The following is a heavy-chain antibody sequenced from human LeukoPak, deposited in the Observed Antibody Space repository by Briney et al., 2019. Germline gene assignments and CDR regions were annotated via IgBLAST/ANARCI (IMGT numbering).Heavy chain of an antibody. J-gene: IGHJ4*02. Sequence: GGSLRLSCATSGFTFDDYAMHWVRQAPGKGLEWVSLISGDGVSTSYADSVKSRFTISRDNSKNSLSLQMNSLKTEDSALYYCAKVNGRALGYFDYWGQGALVTVSS. CDR3: AKVNGRALGYFDY. D-gene: IGHD4/OR15-4a*01. CDR1: GFTFDDYA. V-gene: IGHV3-43*02. CDR2: ISGDGVST.